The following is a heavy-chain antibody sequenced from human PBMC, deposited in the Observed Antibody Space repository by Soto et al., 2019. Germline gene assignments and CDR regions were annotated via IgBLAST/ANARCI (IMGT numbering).Heavy chain of an antibody. D-gene: IGHD6-13*01. Sequence: QVQLVESGGGVVQPGRSLRLSCAASGFTFSSYGMHWVRQAPGKGLEWVAVIWYDGSNKYYADSVKGRFTISRDNSKNTLYLQMNSLRAEDTAVYYCAREGPVGSSWYEIDYWGQGTLVTVSS. J-gene: IGHJ4*02. V-gene: IGHV3-33*01. CDR2: IWYDGSNK. CDR1: GFTFSSYG. CDR3: AREGPVGSSWYEIDY.